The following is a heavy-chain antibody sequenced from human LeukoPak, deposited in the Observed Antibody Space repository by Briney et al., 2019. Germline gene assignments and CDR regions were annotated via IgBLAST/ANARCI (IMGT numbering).Heavy chain of an antibody. J-gene: IGHJ4*02. Sequence: GGSLRLSCAASGFTFSTSWMSWVRQAPGIGLEWVANIKQDGGEKYYVDSVKGRFTISRDNAKNSLSLQMNSLRAEDTAVYYCARDRTPYYYDSSGFDYWGQGTLVTVSS. D-gene: IGHD3-22*01. V-gene: IGHV3-7*01. CDR3: ARDRTPYYYDSSGFDY. CDR1: GFTFSTSW. CDR2: IKQDGGEK.